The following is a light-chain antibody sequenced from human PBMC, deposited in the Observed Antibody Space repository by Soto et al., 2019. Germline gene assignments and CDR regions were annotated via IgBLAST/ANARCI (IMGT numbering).Light chain of an antibody. Sequence: DVVMTQSPLSLPVTLGQSASISCTSSQSLVYADGNTYLNWLQQRPRQSPRRPSYKVFNRDSGVPDRFRGSASGSECTLTMSRVEAEVIGVYYCMQTANWPYSFGRGTRLEI. CDR1: QSLVYADGNTY. J-gene: IGKJ2*01. V-gene: IGKV2-30*01. CDR2: KVF. CDR3: MQTANWPYS.